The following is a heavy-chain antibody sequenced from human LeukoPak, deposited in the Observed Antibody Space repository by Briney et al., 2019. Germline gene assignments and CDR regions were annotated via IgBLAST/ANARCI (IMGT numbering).Heavy chain of an antibody. CDR3: AREGSYDSSGYLYY. D-gene: IGHD3-22*01. V-gene: IGHV3-30*03. CDR1: GFTFSNYG. J-gene: IGHJ4*02. CDR2: ISYDGSNK. Sequence: GGSLRLSCAASGFTFSNYGMHWVRQAPGKGLEWVAVISYDGSNKYYADSVKGRFTISRDNSKNTLYLQMNSLRAEDTAVYYCAREGSYDSSGYLYYWGQGTLVTVSS.